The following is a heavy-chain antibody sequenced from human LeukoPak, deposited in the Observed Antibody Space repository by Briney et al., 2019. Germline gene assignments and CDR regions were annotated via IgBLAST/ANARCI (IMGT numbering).Heavy chain of an antibody. V-gene: IGHV3-30-3*01. J-gene: IGHJ4*02. D-gene: IGHD3-10*01. Sequence: PGGSLRLSCAASGFTFSSYAMHWVRQAPGKGLEWVAVISYDGSNKYYADSVKGRFTISRDNSKNTLYLQMSSLRAEDTAVYYCAGDEWFGELLGSYWGQGTLVTVSS. CDR1: GFTFSSYA. CDR2: ISYDGSNK. CDR3: AGDEWFGELLGSY.